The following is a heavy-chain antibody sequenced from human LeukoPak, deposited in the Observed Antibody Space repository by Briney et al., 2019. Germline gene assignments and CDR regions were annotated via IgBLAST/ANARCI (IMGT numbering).Heavy chain of an antibody. J-gene: IGHJ4*02. V-gene: IGHV3-23*01. D-gene: IGHD1-26*01. CDR3: AKARGATVNDPVDY. CDR2: FGGAGRGIT. Sequence: GGSLRLSYAASGFTFKLFAMTWVRQAPGKGLEWVSSFGGAGRGITYHADSGKGRFIISRDDSKNTLYLQMNNLRVEDTAVYHCAKARGATVNDPVDYWGQGTLVTVSS. CDR1: GFTFKLFA.